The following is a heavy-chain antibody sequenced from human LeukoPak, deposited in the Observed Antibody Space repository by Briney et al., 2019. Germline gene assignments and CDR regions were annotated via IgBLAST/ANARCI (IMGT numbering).Heavy chain of an antibody. V-gene: IGHV3-49*03. CDR2: IRSKAYGGTT. Sequence: GGSLTLSCTASGFTFGDYAMGWFRQAPGKGLEWVGFIRSKAYGGTTEYAASVKGRFTISRDDSKSIAYLQMNSLKTEDTAVYYCTSGAGGNSYYGMDVWGQGTTVTVSS. CDR1: GFTFGDYA. J-gene: IGHJ6*02. CDR3: TSGAGGNSYYGMDV. D-gene: IGHD4-23*01.